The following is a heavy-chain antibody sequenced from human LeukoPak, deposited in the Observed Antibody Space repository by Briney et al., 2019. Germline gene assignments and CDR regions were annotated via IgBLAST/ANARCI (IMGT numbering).Heavy chain of an antibody. V-gene: IGHV3-23*01. Sequence: GGPLRLSCAASGFTFSSYAMSWVRQTPGKGLEWVSGISGFGGGTFYADSVKGRFTISRDNSKNTLYLQMSSLRVEDTAIFYCAKGTGRYYSDYWGQGTLVTVSS. CDR3: AKGTGRYYSDY. CDR1: GFTFSSYA. D-gene: IGHD1-1*01. J-gene: IGHJ4*02. CDR2: ISGFGGGT.